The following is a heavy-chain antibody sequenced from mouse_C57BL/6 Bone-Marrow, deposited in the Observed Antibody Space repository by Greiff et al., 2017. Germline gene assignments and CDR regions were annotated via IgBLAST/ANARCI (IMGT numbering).Heavy chain of an antibody. D-gene: IGHD1-1*01. V-gene: IGHV5-9-1*02. Sequence: EVNVVESGEGLVKPGGSLKLSCAASGFTFSSYAMSWVRQTPEKRLEWVAYISSGGDYIYYADTVKGRFTISRDNARNTLYLQMSSLKSEDTAMYYCTRNYYYGSSPFAEWGQGTLVTVSA. CDR3: TRNYYYGSSPFAE. J-gene: IGHJ3*01. CDR2: ISSGGDYI. CDR1: GFTFSSYA.